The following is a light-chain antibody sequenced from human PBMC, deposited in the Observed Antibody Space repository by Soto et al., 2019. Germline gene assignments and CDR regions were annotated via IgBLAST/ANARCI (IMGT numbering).Light chain of an antibody. CDR3: QQYNNWPRT. CDR2: GAS. CDR1: QSVSSN. V-gene: IGKV3-15*01. Sequence: EIVMTQSPATLSVSPGERATLSCRASQSVSSNLAWYQQKPGQAPRLLIYGASTRATGIPARFSGSGSGTEFTRTISSLQYADFAVYYCQQYNNWPRTFGQGTKVEIK. J-gene: IGKJ1*01.